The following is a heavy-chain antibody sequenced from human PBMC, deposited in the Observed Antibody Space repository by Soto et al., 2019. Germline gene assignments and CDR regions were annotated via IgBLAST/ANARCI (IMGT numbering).Heavy chain of an antibody. J-gene: IGHJ4*02. CDR3: ARDTYNSDSGGYYQYYFEY. CDR2: IYYSGST. D-gene: IGHD3-22*01. Sequence: SETLSLTCTVSGGSISSGGCYWSWIRQYPGRGLEWIGHIYYSGSTYYNPSLKSRLTISLDTSKNQFSLKLTSVTAADTAVYYCARDTYNSDSGGYYQYYFEYWGQGTLVTVSS. CDR1: GGSISSGGCY. V-gene: IGHV4-31*03.